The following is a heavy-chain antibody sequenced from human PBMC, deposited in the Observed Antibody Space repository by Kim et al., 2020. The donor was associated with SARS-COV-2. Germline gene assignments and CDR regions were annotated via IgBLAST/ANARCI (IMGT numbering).Heavy chain of an antibody. CDR3: LGGFYFDY. J-gene: IGHJ4*02. D-gene: IGHD3-16*01. CDR2: GTGNT. Sequence: GTGNTIYSQKFQGRVTFTTDTSASTAYMKLSFLRSEDSAVYYCLGGFYFDYWGQGTLVTVSS. V-gene: IGHV1-3*01.